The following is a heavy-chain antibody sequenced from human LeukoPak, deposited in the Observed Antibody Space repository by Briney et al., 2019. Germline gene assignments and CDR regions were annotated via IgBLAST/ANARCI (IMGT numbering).Heavy chain of an antibody. CDR3: ARKGWFGEISERNWFDP. CDR1: GGSISGTNW. V-gene: IGHV4-4*02. CDR2: IYHSGST. D-gene: IGHD3-10*01. Sequence: SGTLSLTCAVSGGSISGTNWWSWFRQPPGKGLEWIGEIYHSGSTNYNSSLKTRVTISVDKSKNQFSLKLSSVTAADTAVYYCARKGWFGEISERNWFDPWGQGTLVTVSS. J-gene: IGHJ5*02.